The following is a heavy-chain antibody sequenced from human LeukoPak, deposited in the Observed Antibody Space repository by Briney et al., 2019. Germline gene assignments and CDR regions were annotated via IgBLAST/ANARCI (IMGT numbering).Heavy chain of an antibody. CDR1: GFTFDDYA. CDR2: ISWNSGNI. D-gene: IGHD6-13*01. CDR3: AKDTRSWPRGFDY. Sequence: GGSLRLSCAASGFTFDDYAMHWVRQAPGKGLEWVSGISWNSGNIGYADSVKGRFTISRDNAKNSLYLQMNSLRAEDTALYYCAKDTRSWPRGFDYWGQGTLVTVSS. V-gene: IGHV3-9*01. J-gene: IGHJ4*02.